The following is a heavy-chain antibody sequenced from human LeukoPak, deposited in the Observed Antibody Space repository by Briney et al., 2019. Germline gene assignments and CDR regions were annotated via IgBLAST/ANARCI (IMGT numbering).Heavy chain of an antibody. D-gene: IGHD3-9*01. Sequence: GASVTVSCKASGYTFTNYAISWVRQAPGQGLHWMGWISAYSGDTNYAQSLQGRVTMTTDTSTSTVYMELRSLRSDDTAVYYCARVGAYDILTGYLYYFDYWGQGTLITVSS. CDR3: ARVGAYDILTGYLYYFDY. CDR2: ISAYSGDT. J-gene: IGHJ4*02. V-gene: IGHV1-18*01. CDR1: GYTFTNYA.